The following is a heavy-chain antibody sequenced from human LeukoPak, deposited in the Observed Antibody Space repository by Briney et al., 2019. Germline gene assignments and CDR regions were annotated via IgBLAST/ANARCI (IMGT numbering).Heavy chain of an antibody. CDR3: ARSGPSIAAAFGMDV. CDR2: ISYDGSNK. CDR1: GFTFSSYG. Sequence: PGGSLRLSCAASGFTFSSYGMHWVRQAPGKGLEWVAVISYDGSNKYYADSVKGRFTISRDNSKNTLYLQMNSLRAEDTAVYYCARSGPSIAAAFGMDVWGQGTTVTVSS. D-gene: IGHD6-13*01. V-gene: IGHV3-30*03. J-gene: IGHJ6*02.